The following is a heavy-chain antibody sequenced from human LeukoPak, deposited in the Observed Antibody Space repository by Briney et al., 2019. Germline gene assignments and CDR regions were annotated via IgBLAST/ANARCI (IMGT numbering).Heavy chain of an antibody. CDR3: ARDMGVPAASYYFDY. CDR1: GYTFSNYG. CDR2: ISAYNGNT. J-gene: IGHJ4*02. V-gene: IGHV1-18*01. D-gene: IGHD2-2*01. Sequence: ASVKVSCKASGYTFSNYGISWVRQAPGQGLEWMGWISAYNGNTKYAQKLQGRVTMTTDTSTSTAYMELRSLRSDDTAAYYCARDMGVPAASYYFDYWGQGTLVTVSS.